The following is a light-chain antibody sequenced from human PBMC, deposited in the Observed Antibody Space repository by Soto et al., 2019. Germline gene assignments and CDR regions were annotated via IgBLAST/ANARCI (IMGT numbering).Light chain of an antibody. Sequence: QSVLTQPPSASGTPGQRVAISCSGASSNIGSTRANWYRQLPGSAPKLLIYSDNQRPSGVPYRFSGSKSGTSASLAISGLQSEDEADYYCAAWDSSLNGYVFGTGTKVTVL. CDR2: SDN. CDR3: AAWDSSLNGYV. CDR1: SSNIGSTR. V-gene: IGLV1-44*01. J-gene: IGLJ1*01.